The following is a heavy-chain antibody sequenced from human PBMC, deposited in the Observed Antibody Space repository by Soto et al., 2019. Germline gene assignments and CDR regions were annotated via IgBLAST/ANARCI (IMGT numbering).Heavy chain of an antibody. V-gene: IGHV5-10-1*01. J-gene: IGHJ6*02. CDR3: ARQVFGFWSGYSLPSYGMDV. Sequence: LKISCKGSGYSFTSYWISWVRQMPGKGLEWMGRIDPSDSYTNYSPSFQGHVTISADKSISTAYLQWSSLKASDTAMYYCARQVFGFWSGYSLPSYGMDVWGQGTTVTVSS. CDR1: GYSFTSYW. D-gene: IGHD3-3*01. CDR2: IDPSDSYT.